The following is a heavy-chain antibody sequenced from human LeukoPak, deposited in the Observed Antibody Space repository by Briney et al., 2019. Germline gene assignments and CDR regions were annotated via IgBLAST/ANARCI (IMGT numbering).Heavy chain of an antibody. CDR2: IYHSGST. V-gene: IGHV4-38-2*02. Sequence: SETLSLTCTVSGYFISSGYYWGWIRQPPGKGLEWIGSIYHSGSTYYNPSLKSRVTISVDTSKNQFSLKLSSVTAADTAVYYCARGPNSSGYSGRYAFDIWGQGTMVTVSS. CDR3: ARGPNSSGYSGRYAFDI. D-gene: IGHD3-22*01. J-gene: IGHJ3*02. CDR1: GYFISSGYY.